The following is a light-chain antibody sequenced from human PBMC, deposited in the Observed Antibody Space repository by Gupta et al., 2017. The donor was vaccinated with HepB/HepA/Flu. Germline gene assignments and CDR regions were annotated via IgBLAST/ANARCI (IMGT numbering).Light chain of an antibody. Sequence: DIQMTQSPSSLSASVGDRVTITCRASQGISNYLAWYQQKPGKVPKLLIYAASTLQSGVKYRFSGSGSGTDFTLTSSSMQPEDVETYDGQKGGTFGQGTKVEIK. CDR3: QKGGT. J-gene: IGKJ1*01. CDR2: AAS. CDR1: QGISNY. V-gene: IGKV1-27*01.